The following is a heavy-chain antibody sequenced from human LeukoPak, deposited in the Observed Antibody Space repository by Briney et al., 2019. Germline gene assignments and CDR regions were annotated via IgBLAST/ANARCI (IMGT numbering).Heavy chain of an antibody. CDR1: GFTVSSNY. CDR2: IYSGGST. CDR3: ARDIGGYDTFDY. J-gene: IGHJ4*02. Sequence: GGSLSLSCAASGFTVSSNYMSWVPQAPGKGLEGVSVIYSGGSTYYADSVKGRFTISRDNSKNTLYLQMNSLRAEDTAVYYCARDIGGYDTFDYRGQGTLVTVSS. D-gene: IGHD3-3*01. V-gene: IGHV3-66*01.